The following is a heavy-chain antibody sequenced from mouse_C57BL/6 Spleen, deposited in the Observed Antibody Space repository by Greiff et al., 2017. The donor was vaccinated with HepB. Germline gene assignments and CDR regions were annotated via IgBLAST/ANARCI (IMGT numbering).Heavy chain of an antibody. V-gene: IGHV3-6*01. CDR1: GYSITSGYY. D-gene: IGHD2-4*01. J-gene: IGHJ4*01. CDR3: AREGDYSLYAMDY. Sequence: EVQVVESGPGLVKPSQSLSLTCSVTGYSITSGYYWNWIRQFPGNKLEWMGYISYDGSNNYNPSLKNRISITRDTSKNQFFLKLNSVTTEDTATYYCAREGDYSLYAMDYWGQGTSVTVSS. CDR2: ISYDGSN.